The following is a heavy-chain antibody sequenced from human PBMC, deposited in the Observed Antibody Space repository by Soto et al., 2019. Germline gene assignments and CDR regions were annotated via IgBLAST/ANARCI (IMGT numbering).Heavy chain of an antibody. Sequence: GASVKVSCKASGYTFTSYDISWVRQAPGQGLEWMGWINPNSGGTNYAQKFQGWVTMTRDTSISTAYMELSRLRSDDTAVYYCARDPALSVLRYFDWSPPHFDYWGQGTLVTVSS. V-gene: IGHV1-2*04. D-gene: IGHD3-9*01. CDR1: GYTFTSYD. CDR3: ARDPALSVLRYFDWSPPHFDY. J-gene: IGHJ4*02. CDR2: INPNSGGT.